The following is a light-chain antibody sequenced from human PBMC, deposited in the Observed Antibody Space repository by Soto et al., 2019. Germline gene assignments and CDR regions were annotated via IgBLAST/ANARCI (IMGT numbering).Light chain of an antibody. V-gene: IGKV1-5*01. Sequence: DIQMTQSPSTLSASVGDGVTITCRASQSISTWLVWYQQKPGKAPKVLIYDASSLQSGVPSRFSGHGSGTDFTLTISSLQPDDSAIYYCQQYKTYTTFGQGTKVDIK. CDR2: DAS. CDR3: QQYKTYTT. CDR1: QSISTW. J-gene: IGKJ2*01.